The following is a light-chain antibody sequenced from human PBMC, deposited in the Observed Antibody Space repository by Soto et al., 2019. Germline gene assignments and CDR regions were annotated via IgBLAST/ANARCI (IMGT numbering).Light chain of an antibody. CDR3: CSYAGSSTFYVV. J-gene: IGLJ2*01. V-gene: IGLV2-23*03. Sequence: QSALTQPASVSGSPGQSITISCTGTSSDVGSYNLVSWYQQHPGKAPKLMIYEGSKRPSGVSNHFSGSKSGNTASLTISGLQAEDEADYYCCSYAGSSTFYVVFGGGTQLTVL. CDR1: SSDVGSYNL. CDR2: EGS.